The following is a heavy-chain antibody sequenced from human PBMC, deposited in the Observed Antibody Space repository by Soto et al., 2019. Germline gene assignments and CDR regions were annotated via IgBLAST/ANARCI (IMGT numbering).Heavy chain of an antibody. V-gene: IGHV3-64*01. J-gene: IGHJ4*02. CDR3: ARIGSTSCYGCVDY. CDR2: ISSNGGST. Sequence: EVQLVESGGGLVQPGGSLRLSCAASGFTFSSYAMHWVRQAPGKGLEYVSAISSNGGSTYYANSVKGRFTISRDNSKNTLYRQMGSLRAEDMAVYYCARIGSTSCYGCVDYWGQGTLVTVSS. D-gene: IGHD2-2*01. CDR1: GFTFSSYA.